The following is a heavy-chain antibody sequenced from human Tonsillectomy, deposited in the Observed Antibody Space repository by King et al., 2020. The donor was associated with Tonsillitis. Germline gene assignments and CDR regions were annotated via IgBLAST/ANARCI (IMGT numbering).Heavy chain of an antibody. V-gene: IGHV3-23*04. D-gene: IGHD6-13*01. CDR3: AKGKYSSSWWYFDY. CDR2: IIGSCGRT. Sequence: VQLVESGGGLVQPGGSLRLSCADSGFTFSSYAMSWVRQGPGKGLEWVSAIIGSCGRTYHADPVKGRCTIARDNSKNTLDLQMNSLRAEETAAYYCAKGKYSSSWWYFDYWGQGTLVTVSS. J-gene: IGHJ4*02. CDR1: GFTFSSYA.